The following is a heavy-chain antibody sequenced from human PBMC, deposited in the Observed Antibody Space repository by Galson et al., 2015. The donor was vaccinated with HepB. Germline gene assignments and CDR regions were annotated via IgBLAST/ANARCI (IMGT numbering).Heavy chain of an antibody. CDR1: GFTFSSYG. Sequence: SLRLSCAASGFTFSSYGMHWVRQAPGKGLEWVAVISYDGSNKYYADSVKGRFTISRDNSKNTLYLQMNSLRAEDTAVYYCAKDRIAVAPNGMDVWGQGTTVTVSS. CDR3: AKDRIAVAPNGMDV. J-gene: IGHJ6*02. V-gene: IGHV3-30*18. CDR2: ISYDGSNK. D-gene: IGHD6-19*01.